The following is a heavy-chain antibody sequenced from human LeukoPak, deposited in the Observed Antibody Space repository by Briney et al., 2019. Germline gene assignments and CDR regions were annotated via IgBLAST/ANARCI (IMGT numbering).Heavy chain of an antibody. CDR3: AAGLPIYCYYYYMDV. CDR1: GGTFSSYA. D-gene: IGHD3-9*01. CDR2: IIPIFGTA. J-gene: IGHJ6*03. Sequence: SVKVSCKASGGTFSSYAISWVRQAPGQGLEWMGRIIPIFGTANYAQKFQGRVTITADKSTSTAYMELSSLRSEDTAVYYCAAGLPIYCYYYYMDVWGKGTTVTVSS. V-gene: IGHV1-69*06.